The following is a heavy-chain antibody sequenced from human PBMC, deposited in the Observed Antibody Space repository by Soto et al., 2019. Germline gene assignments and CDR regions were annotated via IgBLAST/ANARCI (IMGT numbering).Heavy chain of an antibody. J-gene: IGHJ6*02. CDR3: ARGRPSWYYYYGMDV. CDR2: IYYSGST. V-gene: IGHV4-59*01. Sequence: QVQLQESGPGLVKPSETLSLTCTVSGGSISSYYWSWIRQPPGKGLEWIGYIYYSGSTNYNPSLKSRVTISVDTSKNQFSLKLSSVTAADTAVYYCARGRPSWYYYYGMDVWGQGTTVTVSS. CDR1: GGSISSYY.